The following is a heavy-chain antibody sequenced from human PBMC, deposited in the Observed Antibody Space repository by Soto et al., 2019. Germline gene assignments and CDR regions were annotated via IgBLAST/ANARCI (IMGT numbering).Heavy chain of an antibody. D-gene: IGHD2-2*02. Sequence: XGSLSLSCAASGFTFYDDAMHWVRQAPGNGLEGVSLISWDGGRTYYADSVRGRFIVSRDSSKNALYLQMSSLRVEDTALYYCAKDVCSGSTNSCYTRLDSWRQGALVTVSS. CDR1: GFTFYDDA. CDR3: AKDVCSGSTNSCYTRLDS. J-gene: IGHJ5*01. CDR2: ISWDGGRT. V-gene: IGHV3-43D*04.